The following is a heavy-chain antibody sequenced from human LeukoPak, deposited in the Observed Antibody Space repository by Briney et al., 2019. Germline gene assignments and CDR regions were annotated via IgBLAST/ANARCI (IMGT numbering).Heavy chain of an antibody. CDR2: ISSYNGNT. Sequence: ASVKVSCKASGYTFTSYGISWVRQAPGQGLEWMGWISSYNGNTNYAQNLQGRVTMTTDTSTSTAYMELRSLSSDDTAVYYCASAEVPWCCSSSSCPPQQLAPFDYWGQGTLVTVSS. CDR3: ASAEVPWCCSSSSCPPQQLAPFDY. V-gene: IGHV1-18*01. D-gene: IGHD2-2*01. J-gene: IGHJ4*02. CDR1: GYTFTSYG.